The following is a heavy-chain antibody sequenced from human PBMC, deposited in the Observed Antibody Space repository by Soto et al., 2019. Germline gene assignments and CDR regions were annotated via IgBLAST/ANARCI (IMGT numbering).Heavy chain of an antibody. CDR2: ISGSGDTT. J-gene: IGHJ6*04. Sequence: EVRLVESGGGLVQPGGSLRLSCAASGITISNYPMSWVRQAPGKGLDWVSGISGSGDTTYYADSAKGRFTISKDISKNSLFLQLDSLRVEDTAVFYCADPLDLDVWGKGATVTVSS. CDR1: GITISNYP. CDR3: ADPLDLDV. V-gene: IGHV3-23*04. D-gene: IGHD3-16*02.